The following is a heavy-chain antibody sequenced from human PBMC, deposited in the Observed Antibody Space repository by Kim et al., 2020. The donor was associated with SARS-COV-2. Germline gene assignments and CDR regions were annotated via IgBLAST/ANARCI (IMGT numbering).Heavy chain of an antibody. Sequence: AYAVKGRFTISLYKSKNTRYLQMSSRRAEDTAVYYCARESSSGWPIVDYWGQGTLVTVSS. V-gene: IGHV3-33*01. D-gene: IGHD6-19*01. CDR3: ARESSSGWPIVDY. J-gene: IGHJ4*02.